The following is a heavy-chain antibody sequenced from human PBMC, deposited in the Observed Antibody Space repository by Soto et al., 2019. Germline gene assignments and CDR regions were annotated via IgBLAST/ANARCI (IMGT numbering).Heavy chain of an antibody. Sequence: SVKVSCKASGGTFSSYTISWVRQAPGQGLEWMGRIIPILGIANYAQKFQGRVTITADKSTSTAYMELNSLRAEDTAVYYCARDSEDSSSWSNNAQYYGMDVWGQGTTVTVSS. J-gene: IGHJ6*02. CDR3: ARDSEDSSSWSNNAQYYGMDV. CDR2: IIPILGIA. D-gene: IGHD6-13*01. V-gene: IGHV1-69*04. CDR1: GGTFSSYT.